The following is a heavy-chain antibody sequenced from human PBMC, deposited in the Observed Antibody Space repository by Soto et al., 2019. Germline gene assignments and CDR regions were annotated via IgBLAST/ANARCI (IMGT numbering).Heavy chain of an antibody. Sequence: PGGPLRPSCAASGFTSSSHGMHWVRPAPGKGLEWVAVIWSVGSKKYYANSVTGRFTISRGNSKNTRYLQTNSLRAQHTAAYYNVREQTLLRYFDWF. CDR1: GFTSSSHG. J-gene: IGHJ5*01. CDR3: VREQTLLRYFDWF. D-gene: IGHD3-9*01. CDR2: IWSVGSKK. V-gene: IGHV3-33*01.